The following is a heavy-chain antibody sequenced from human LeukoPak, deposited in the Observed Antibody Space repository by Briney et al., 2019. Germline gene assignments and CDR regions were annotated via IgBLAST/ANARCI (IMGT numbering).Heavy chain of an antibody. J-gene: IGHJ4*02. V-gene: IGHV3-74*01. CDR1: GFTFSSYG. CDR2: ISPDGTSK. D-gene: IGHD1-26*01. Sequence: GGSLRLSCAASGFTFSSYGMHWVRQAPGKGLEWVSRISPDGTSKSYADSVKGRFTISRDNAKNTLSLQMNSLRAEDTGLYYCARADGSHYGLKDYWGQGTLVTVSS. CDR3: ARADGSHYGLKDY.